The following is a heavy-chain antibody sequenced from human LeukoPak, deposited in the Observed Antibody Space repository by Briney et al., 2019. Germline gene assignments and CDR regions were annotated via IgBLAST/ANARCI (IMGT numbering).Heavy chain of an antibody. D-gene: IGHD3-16*02. V-gene: IGHV3-48*03. CDR2: ISSSGSTI. Sequence: GGSLRLSCAASGFTFSSYEMNWIRQAPGKGLEWVSYISSSGSTIYYADSVKGRFTISRDNAKNSLYLQMNSLRAEDTAVYYCARGEDDYVWGSYRFRLLDYWGQGTLVTVSS. J-gene: IGHJ4*02. CDR1: GFTFSSYE. CDR3: ARGEDDYVWGSYRFRLLDY.